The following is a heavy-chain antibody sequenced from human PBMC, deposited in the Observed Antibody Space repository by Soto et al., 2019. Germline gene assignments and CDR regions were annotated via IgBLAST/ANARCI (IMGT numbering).Heavy chain of an antibody. Sequence: SVKVSCKASGGTFSSYAISWVRQAPGQGLEWMGGIIPTFGTANYAQKFQGRVTITADESTSTAYMELSSLRSEDTAVYYCAVRFLEWLSPFDYWGQGTLVTVSS. J-gene: IGHJ4*02. V-gene: IGHV1-69*13. D-gene: IGHD3-3*01. CDR2: IIPTFGTA. CDR3: AVRFLEWLSPFDY. CDR1: GGTFSSYA.